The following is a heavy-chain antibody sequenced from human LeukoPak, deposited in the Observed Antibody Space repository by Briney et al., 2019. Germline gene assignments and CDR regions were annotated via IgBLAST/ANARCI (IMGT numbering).Heavy chain of an antibody. D-gene: IGHD3-10*01. V-gene: IGHV3-7*01. J-gene: IGHJ3*02. CDR2: IKQDGSEK. CDR3: VRTYYGSGKSAFDI. CDR1: GFTFSSYW. Sequence: GGSLRLSCAASGFTFSSYWMSWVRQAPGKGLEWVANIKQDGSEKYYVDSVKGRFTISRDNAKNSLYLQMNSLRAEDTAVYYCVRTYYGSGKSAFDIWGQGTMVTVSS.